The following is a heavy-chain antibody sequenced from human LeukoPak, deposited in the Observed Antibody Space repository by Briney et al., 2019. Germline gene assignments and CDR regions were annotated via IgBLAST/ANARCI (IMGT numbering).Heavy chain of an antibody. CDR3: AIGFWSVYRFVY. V-gene: IGHV1-2*02. Sequence: GASVKVSCKASGYTFIGYYIRWVRQAPGQGLEWMGWINPNSGGTNYAQTFQGRVTITRDTFTRTAYMEQSSLRSHDTGVYYRAIGFWSVYRFVYWGEETLVTVS. CDR2: INPNSGGT. CDR1: GYTFIGYY. J-gene: IGHJ4*02. D-gene: IGHD3-3*01.